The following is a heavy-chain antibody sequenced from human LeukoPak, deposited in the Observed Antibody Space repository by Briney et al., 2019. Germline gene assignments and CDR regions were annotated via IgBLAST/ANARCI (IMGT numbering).Heavy chain of an antibody. CDR1: GFTFGDYA. D-gene: IGHD4-17*01. CDR2: IRSKDNDGTT. V-gene: IGHV3-49*04. J-gene: IGHJ4*02. Sequence: PGGSLRLSCTASGFTFGDYAISWVRQAPGKGLEWLGFIRSKDNDGTTAYAASVEGRFIISRDDSKNTLYLQMNSLKTEDTAVYYCTYGAYDYWGQGTLVTVSS. CDR3: TYGAYDY.